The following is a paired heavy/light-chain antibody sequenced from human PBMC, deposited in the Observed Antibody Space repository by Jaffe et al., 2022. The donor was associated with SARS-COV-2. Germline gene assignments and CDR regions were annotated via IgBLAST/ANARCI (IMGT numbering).Heavy chain of an antibody. CDR1: GGSISSGSYY. CDR2: IYTSGST. V-gene: IGHV4-61*02. Sequence: QVQLQESGPGLVKPSQTLSLTCTVSGGSISSGSYYWSWIRQPAGKGLEWIGRIYTSGSTNYNPSLKSRVTISVDTSKNQFSLKLSSVTAADTAVYYCAREKGPRRGLTRGGNWFDPWGQGTLVTVSS. CDR3: AREKGPRRGLTRGGNWFDP. J-gene: IGHJ5*02. D-gene: IGHD3-10*01.
Light chain of an antibody. V-gene: IGLV1-40*01. CDR3: QSYDSSLSGSV. CDR2: GNS. CDR1: SSNIGAGYD. Sequence: QSVLTQPPSVSGAPGQRVTISCTGSSSNIGAGYDVHWYQQLPGTAPKLLIYGNSNRPSGVPDRFSGSKSGTSASLAISGLQAEDEADYYCQSYDSSLSGSVFGGGTKLTVL. J-gene: IGLJ3*02.